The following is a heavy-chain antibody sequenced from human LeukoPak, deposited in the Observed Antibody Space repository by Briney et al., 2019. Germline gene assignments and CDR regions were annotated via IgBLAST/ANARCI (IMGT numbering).Heavy chain of an antibody. J-gene: IGHJ4*02. CDR3: ARGSGRDGYNYDLGY. CDR2: INPNSGGT. Sequence: ASVKVSCKASGYTCTGYYMHWVRHAPGQGLEWMGWINPNSGGTNYAQKSQGRVTMTRDTSISTAYMEPSRLRSDDTAVYYCARGSGRDGYNYDLGYWGQGTLVTVSS. V-gene: IGHV1-2*02. CDR1: GYTCTGYY. D-gene: IGHD5-24*01.